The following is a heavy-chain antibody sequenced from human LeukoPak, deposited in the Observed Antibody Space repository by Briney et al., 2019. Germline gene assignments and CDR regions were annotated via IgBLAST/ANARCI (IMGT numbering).Heavy chain of an antibody. Sequence: GGSLRLSCAASGFTFSRYWMSWVRQAPGKGPEWVANIKQDASEEYYVDSVKGRFTISRDNAKNSLYLQMNSLRAEDTAIYYCARDKIEGPSNFDNWGQGTLVIVSS. V-gene: IGHV3-7*03. CDR3: ARDKIEGPSNFDN. CDR1: GFTFSRYW. J-gene: IGHJ4*02. D-gene: IGHD2/OR15-2a*01. CDR2: IKQDASEE.